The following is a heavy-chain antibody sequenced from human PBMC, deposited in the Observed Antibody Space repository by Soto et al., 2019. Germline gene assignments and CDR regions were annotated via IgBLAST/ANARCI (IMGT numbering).Heavy chain of an antibody. D-gene: IGHD3-10*01. J-gene: IGHJ5*02. CDR2: VSPYNGHT. Sequence: QDQLVQSGAEVKKPGASVKVSCKASGYTFTSFGIGWVRQAPGQGLEWLGWVSPYNGHTRYAQEVEGRVTMTTETSTSTAYMELRSLRSDDTAVYYCARVTFEELSWFDPWGQGTLVTVSS. CDR3: ARVTFEELSWFDP. V-gene: IGHV1-18*01. CDR1: GYTFTSFG.